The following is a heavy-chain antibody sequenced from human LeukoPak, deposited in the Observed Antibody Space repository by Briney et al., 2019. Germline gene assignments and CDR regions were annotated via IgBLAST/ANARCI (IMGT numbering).Heavy chain of an antibody. CDR3: ARRYDNTGYYVY. CDR2: IYPGDANIDI. D-gene: IGHD3-22*01. CDR1: GYDFPRHW. Sequence: GESLKISCKGSGYDFPRHWIGWVRQMAGRGLEWMGTIYPGDANIDIGYSPSFQGQVTISADKSINTAYLQWSSLKVSDTAMYYCARRYDNTGYYVYWGQGTLVTVSS. J-gene: IGHJ4*02. V-gene: IGHV5-51*01.